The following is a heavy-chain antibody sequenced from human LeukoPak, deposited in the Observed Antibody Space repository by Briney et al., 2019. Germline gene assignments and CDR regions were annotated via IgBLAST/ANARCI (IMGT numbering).Heavy chain of an antibody. CDR3: ARDSTAARQLSY. Sequence: ASVKVSCKASGYTFTAYYMHWVRQAPGQGLEWMGWINPNSGGTKYAQKFQGRVTMTRDTSIGTGYIELSRLRSDDTAVYYCARDSTAARQLSYWGQGTLVTVSS. J-gene: IGHJ4*02. D-gene: IGHD6-6*01. CDR2: INPNSGGT. V-gene: IGHV1-2*02. CDR1: GYTFTAYY.